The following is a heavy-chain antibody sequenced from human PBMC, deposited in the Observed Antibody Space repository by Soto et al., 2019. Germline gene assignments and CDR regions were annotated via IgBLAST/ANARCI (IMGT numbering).Heavy chain of an antibody. D-gene: IGHD1-26*01. V-gene: IGHV3-30*18. CDR3: AKTDVVGATTGWGYYYYYGMDV. Sequence: QVQLVESGGGVVQPGRSLRLSCAASGFTLSSYGMHWVRQAPGKGMAWVAVISYDGSNKYYADSVKGRFTISRDNSKNTLYLQMNSLRAEDTAVYYCAKTDVVGATTGWGYYYYYGMDVWGQGTTVTVSS. CDR2: ISYDGSNK. CDR1: GFTLSSYG. J-gene: IGHJ6*02.